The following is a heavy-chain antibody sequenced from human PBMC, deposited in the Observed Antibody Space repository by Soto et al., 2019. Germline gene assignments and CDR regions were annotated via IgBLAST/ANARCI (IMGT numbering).Heavy chain of an antibody. J-gene: IGHJ4*02. Sequence: SETLSLTCTVSGGSISSSSYYWGWIRQPPGKGLEWIGSIYYSGSTYYNPSLKSRVTISVDTSKNQFSLKLSSVTAADTAVYYCARPVAGVAVYWGQGTLVTVSS. CDR1: GGSISSSSYY. D-gene: IGHD2-15*01. CDR3: ARPVAGVAVY. CDR2: IYYSGST. V-gene: IGHV4-39*01.